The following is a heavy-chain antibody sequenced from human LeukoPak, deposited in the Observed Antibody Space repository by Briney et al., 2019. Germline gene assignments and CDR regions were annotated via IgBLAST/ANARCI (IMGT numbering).Heavy chain of an antibody. J-gene: IGHJ4*02. Sequence: GASVKVSCKASGYTFTSYGISWVRQAPGQGLEWMGWISAYNGNTNYAQKLQGRVTMTTDTSTSTAYMELRSLRSDDTAVYYCARAVDTAMVTSGGYFDYWGQGTLVTVSS. D-gene: IGHD5-18*01. CDR3: ARAVDTAMVTSGGYFDY. CDR1: GYTFTSYG. CDR2: ISAYNGNT. V-gene: IGHV1-18*01.